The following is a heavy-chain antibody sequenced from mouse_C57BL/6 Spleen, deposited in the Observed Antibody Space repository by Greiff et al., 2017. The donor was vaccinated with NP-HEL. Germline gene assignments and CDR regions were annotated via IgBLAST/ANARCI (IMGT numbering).Heavy chain of an antibody. CDR2: IDPSDSYT. J-gene: IGHJ2*01. CDR1: GYTFTSYW. Sequence: VQLQQPGAELVMPGASVKLSCKASGYTFTSYWMHWVKQRPGQGLEWIGEIDPSDSYTNYNQKFKGKSTLTVDKSSSTAYMQLSSLTSEDSAVYYCARGGDYASWGQGTTLTVSS. CDR3: ARGGDYAS. V-gene: IGHV1-69*01. D-gene: IGHD2-4*01.